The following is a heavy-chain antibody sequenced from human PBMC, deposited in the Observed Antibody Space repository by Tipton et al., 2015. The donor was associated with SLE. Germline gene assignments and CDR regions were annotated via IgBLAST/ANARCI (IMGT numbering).Heavy chain of an antibody. CDR2: ISYDGSNK. J-gene: IGHJ4*02. CDR1: GFTFSSYA. V-gene: IGHV3-30-3*01. D-gene: IGHD2-2*01. CDR3: ARECSSTSCDPAAFDY. Sequence: SLRLSCAASGFTFSSYAMHWVRQAPGKGLEWVAVISYDGSNKYYADSVEGRFTISRDNSKNTLYLQMNSLRAEDTAVYYCARECSSTSCDPAAFDYWGQGTLVTVSS.